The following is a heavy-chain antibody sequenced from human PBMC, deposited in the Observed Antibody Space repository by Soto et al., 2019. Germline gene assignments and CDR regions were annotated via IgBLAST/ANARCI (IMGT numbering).Heavy chain of an antibody. D-gene: IGHD1-26*01. CDR1: GFTFSNAW. Sequence: EVQLVESGGGLVKPGGSLRLSCAASGFTFSNAWMSWVRQAPGNGLEWVGRIKSKTDGGTTDYAAPVKGRFTISRDDSKDTLYLQMNSLKTEDTAVYYCTKCLGRWFDPWGQGTLVTVSS. CDR3: TKCLGRWFDP. J-gene: IGHJ5*02. CDR2: IKSKTDGGTT. V-gene: IGHV3-15*01.